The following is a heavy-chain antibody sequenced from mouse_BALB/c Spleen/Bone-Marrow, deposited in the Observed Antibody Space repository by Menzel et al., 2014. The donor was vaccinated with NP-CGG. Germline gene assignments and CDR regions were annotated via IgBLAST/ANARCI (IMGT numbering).Heavy chain of an antibody. CDR1: GYTFTTHW. CDR3: ARGGSSPAWFAY. V-gene: IGHV1-74*04. CDR2: IDPSDNET. J-gene: IGHJ3*01. Sequence: SGAELVRPGASVKLSCKASGYTFTTHWVNWIKQRPGQGLEWIGRIDPSDNETHYNQKFKDKAMLTVDKSSNTAYMQLSSQTSEDSAVYYCARGGSSPAWFAYWGQGTLVTVSA. D-gene: IGHD1-1*01.